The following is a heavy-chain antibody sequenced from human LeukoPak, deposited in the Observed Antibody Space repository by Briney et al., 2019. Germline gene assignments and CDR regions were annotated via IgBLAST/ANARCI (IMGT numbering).Heavy chain of an antibody. V-gene: IGHV4-39*01. CDR1: GGSISSSSYY. CDR2: IYYSGST. CDR3: ARQPRRIAAAGSGDY. D-gene: IGHD6-13*01. J-gene: IGHJ4*02. Sequence: SETLSLTCTVSGGSISSSSYYWGWIRQPQWKGLEWIGSIYYSGSTYYNPSLKSRVTISVDTSKNQFSLKLSSVTAADTAVYYCARQPRRIAAAGSGDYWGQGTLVTVSS.